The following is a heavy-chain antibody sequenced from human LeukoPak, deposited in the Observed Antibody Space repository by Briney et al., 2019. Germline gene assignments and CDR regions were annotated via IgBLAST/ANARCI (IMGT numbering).Heavy chain of an antibody. D-gene: IGHD6-19*01. Sequence: GRSLRLSCAASGFRTYDMHWVRQAPGKGLEWVTVISYDGTNRYYADPVKGRFTISRDNSKNTLYLQMNSLRAEDTAVYYCGAGTTSFDPWGQGTLVTVSS. J-gene: IGHJ5*02. V-gene: IGHV3-30*03. CDR3: GAGTTSFDP. CDR1: GFRTYD. CDR2: ISYDGTNR.